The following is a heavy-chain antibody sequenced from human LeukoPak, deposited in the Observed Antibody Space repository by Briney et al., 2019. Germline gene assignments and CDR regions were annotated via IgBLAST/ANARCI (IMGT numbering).Heavy chain of an antibody. J-gene: IGHJ3*02. CDR2: ISPHSGFT. CDR3: ARQTGDDALDI. V-gene: IGHV1-2*02. CDR1: GYTPTGHY. D-gene: IGHD7-27*01. Sequence: ASVKVSCKASGYTPTGHYIHWVRQAPGQGLEWMGWISPHSGFTMYPQRFQGRVTMTTDTSIITAFLEVRRLRSDDTAAYYCARQTGDDALDIWGQGTMITVYS.